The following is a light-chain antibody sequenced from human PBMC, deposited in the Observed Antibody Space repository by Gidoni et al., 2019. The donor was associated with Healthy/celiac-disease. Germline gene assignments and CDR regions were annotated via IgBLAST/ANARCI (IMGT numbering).Light chain of an antibody. Sequence: DSQMTQSPSSLSASVGDSVTITCRASQSISSYLNWYQQKPGKAPKLLIYAASRLQSGVPSRFSDSGSGTDFPLPIRRLQPEDFATFYCQQSYSTPITFXXXTRLEIK. CDR2: AAS. CDR3: QQSYSTPIT. V-gene: IGKV1-39*01. J-gene: IGKJ5*01. CDR1: QSISSY.